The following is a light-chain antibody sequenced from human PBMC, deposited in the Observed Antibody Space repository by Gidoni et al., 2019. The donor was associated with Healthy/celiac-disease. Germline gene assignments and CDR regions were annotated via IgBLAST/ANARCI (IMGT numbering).Light chain of an antibody. CDR3: QQRSNWPPGFT. CDR1: QSVSSY. CDR2: DAS. V-gene: IGKV3-11*01. Sequence: EIVLKQSPATLSLSPGERATPSCRASQSVSSYLAWYQQKPGQAPRLLIYDASNRATGIPARFSGSGTGTDFTLTISSLEPEDFAVYYCQQRSNWPPGFTFGPGTKVDIK. J-gene: IGKJ3*01.